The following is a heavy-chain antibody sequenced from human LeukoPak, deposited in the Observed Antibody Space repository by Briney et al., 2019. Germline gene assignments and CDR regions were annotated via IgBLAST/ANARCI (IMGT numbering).Heavy chain of an antibody. Sequence: ASVKVSCKASGYTFTSYDINWVRQATGQGLEWMGWMNPNSGNTGYAQKFQGRVTMTRNTSISTAYMELSSLRSEDTAVYYCARATGDLYYYYYYYMDVRGKGTTVTVSS. J-gene: IGHJ6*03. CDR2: MNPNSGNT. D-gene: IGHD7-27*01. V-gene: IGHV1-8*01. CDR1: GYTFTSYD. CDR3: ARATGDLYYYYYYYMDV.